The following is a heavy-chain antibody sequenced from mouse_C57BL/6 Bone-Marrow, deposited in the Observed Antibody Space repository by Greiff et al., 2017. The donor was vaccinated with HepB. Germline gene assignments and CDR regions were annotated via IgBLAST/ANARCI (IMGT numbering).Heavy chain of an antibody. CDR1: GYTFTDYY. D-gene: IGHD3-2*02. J-gene: IGHJ4*01. Sequence: VQLQQSGPELVKPGASVKISCKASGYTFTDYYMNWVKQSHGKSLEWIGDINPNNGGTSYNQKFKGKATLTVDKSSSTAYMELRSLTSEDSAVYYCAITAQASSYAMDHWGQGTSVTVSS. CDR2: INPNNGGT. CDR3: AITAQASSYAMDH. V-gene: IGHV1-26*01.